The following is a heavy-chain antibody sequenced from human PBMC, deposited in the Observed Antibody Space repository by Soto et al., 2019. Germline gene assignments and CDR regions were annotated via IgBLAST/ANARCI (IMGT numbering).Heavy chain of an antibody. CDR2: IYYSVST. V-gene: IGHV4-30-4*01. CDR3: ARVGGFGATTIDY. J-gene: IGHJ4*02. CDR1: GGSISSGDYY. D-gene: IGHD3-10*01. Sequence: SETLSLTCTVSGGSISSGDYYWSWIRQPPGKGLEWIGYIYYSVSTYYNPSLKSRVTISVDTSKNQFSLKLSSVTAVDTAVYYCARVGGFGATTIDYWGQGTLVTVSS.